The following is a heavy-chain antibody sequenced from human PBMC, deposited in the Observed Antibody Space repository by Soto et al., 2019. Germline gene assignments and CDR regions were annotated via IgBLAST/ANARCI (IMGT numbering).Heavy chain of an antibody. J-gene: IGHJ6*02. CDR2: TYTRGST. CDR3: ARAGGGYSSSSVGYYYGMDV. CDR1: GGSISSYY. V-gene: IGHV4-4*07. Sequence: SETLSLTCTVSGGSISSYYWSWIRQPAGKGLEWIGRTYTRGSTNYTPSLKSRVTMSVDTSKNQFSLKLSSVTAEDTAVFYCARAGGGYSSSSVGYYYGMDVWGQGTTVTVSS. D-gene: IGHD6-6*01.